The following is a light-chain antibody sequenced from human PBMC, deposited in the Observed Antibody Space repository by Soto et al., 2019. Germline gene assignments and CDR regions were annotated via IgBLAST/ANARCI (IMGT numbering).Light chain of an antibody. Sequence: DIQVTQYPSSLSASVGDRVTITCRASQGIKNYLAWYQQKPGEIPKLLIYAASTLESGIPPRFSGSGSGTDLTLTINNLQPEDVATYYCQRYYNAPFNFGGGTKVDI. J-gene: IGKJ4*01. CDR1: QGIKNY. CDR2: AAS. CDR3: QRYYNAPFN. V-gene: IGKV1-27*01.